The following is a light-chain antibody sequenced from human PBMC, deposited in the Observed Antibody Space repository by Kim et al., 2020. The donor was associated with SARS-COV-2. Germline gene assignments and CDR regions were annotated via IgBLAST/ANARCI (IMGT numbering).Light chain of an antibody. CDR2: AAS. J-gene: IGKJ4*01. CDR1: QGIRNY. CDR3: KQYKSYPLT. Sequence: DIQMTQSPSSLSASVGDRVTITCRASQGIRNYLAWIQQKPGKAPKPLIYAASLLESGVSSKFSGSGSGTDFTLTISSLQPEDFATYYCKQYKSYPLTFGGGTKLEI. V-gene: IGKV1-16*02.